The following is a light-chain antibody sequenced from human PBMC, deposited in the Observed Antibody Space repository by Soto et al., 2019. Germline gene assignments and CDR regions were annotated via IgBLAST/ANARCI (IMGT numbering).Light chain of an antibody. V-gene: IGKV3-15*01. CDR1: QTFYNN. J-gene: IGKJ4*01. Sequence: EIVMTQSPATLSVSPGERATLSCRASQTFYNNLAWYQQKLGQAPRLLIYGASARATDIPARFSGSGSGTEFTLTISGLQSEDFAIYYCQQYSDWPLTFGGGTKVEIK. CDR3: QQYSDWPLT. CDR2: GAS.